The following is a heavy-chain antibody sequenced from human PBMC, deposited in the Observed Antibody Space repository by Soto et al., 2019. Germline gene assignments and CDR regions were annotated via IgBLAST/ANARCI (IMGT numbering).Heavy chain of an antibody. CDR1: GDSVSRNSAA. J-gene: IGHJ5*02. CDR3: ARGSRFAGLSWFDP. D-gene: IGHD3-3*01. CDR2: TYYRSKWYN. V-gene: IGHV6-1*01. Sequence: SQTLSLTCAISGDSVSRNSAAWNWIRQSPSRGLEWLGRTYYRSKWYNDYAVSVKSRITINPDTSKNQFSLQLNSVTPEDTAVYYCARGSRFAGLSWFDPWGQGTLVTVSS.